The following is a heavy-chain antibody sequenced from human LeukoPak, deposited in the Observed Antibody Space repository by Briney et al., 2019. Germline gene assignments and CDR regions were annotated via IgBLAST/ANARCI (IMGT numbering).Heavy chain of an antibody. CDR3: ARSDAIASVFDGWFDP. Sequence: NAGGSLRLSCAASGFTFSSYSMNWVRQAPGKGLEWVSSISSSSSYIYYADSVKGRFTISRDNAKNSLYLQMNSLRAEDTAVYYRARSDAIASVFDGWFDPWGQGTLVTVSS. J-gene: IGHJ5*02. V-gene: IGHV3-21*01. CDR2: ISSSSSYI. CDR1: GFTFSSYS. D-gene: IGHD2-8*01.